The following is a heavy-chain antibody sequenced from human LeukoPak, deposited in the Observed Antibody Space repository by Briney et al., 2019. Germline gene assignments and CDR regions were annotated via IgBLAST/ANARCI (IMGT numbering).Heavy chain of an antibody. D-gene: IGHD5-12*01. CDR1: GGSISSGSYY. J-gene: IGHJ4*02. CDR3: ARARGYSGYDSYYFDY. V-gene: IGHV4-61*02. CDR2: IYTSGST. Sequence: SETLSLTCTVSGGSISSGSYYWSWIRQPAGKELEWIGRIYTSGSTSYNPSLKSRVTISVDTSKNQFSLKLSSVTAADTAVYYCARARGYSGYDSYYFDYWGQGTLVTVSS.